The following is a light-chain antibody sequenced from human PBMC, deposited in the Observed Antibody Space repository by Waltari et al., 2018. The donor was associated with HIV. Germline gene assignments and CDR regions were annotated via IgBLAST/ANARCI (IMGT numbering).Light chain of an antibody. Sequence: QSALTQPASVSGSPGQSITISCTGTSSDVGGYNYVSWYQQHPGKAPKLMIYDVSNRPSAFSTRFSGSMSGNTASLTISRLQAEDEADYYCSSYTSSSTLRVVFGGVTKLTVL. V-gene: IGLV2-14*03. J-gene: IGLJ2*01. CDR2: DVS. CDR1: SSDVGGYNY. CDR3: SSYTSSSTLRVV.